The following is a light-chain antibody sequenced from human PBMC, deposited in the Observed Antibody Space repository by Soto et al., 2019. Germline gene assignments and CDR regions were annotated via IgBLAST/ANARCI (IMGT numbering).Light chain of an antibody. J-gene: IGKJ5*01. V-gene: IGKV1-9*01. CDR1: QGISSY. Sequence: IQLTQSPSSLSASVGDRVTITCRASQGISSYLAWYQQKPGKAPKLLIYAASTLQSGVPSRCSGSGSGTDFTLTISSLQPEDFANYYGTQLTSYPLKFDQGKQLEI. CDR2: AAS. CDR3: TQLTSYPLK.